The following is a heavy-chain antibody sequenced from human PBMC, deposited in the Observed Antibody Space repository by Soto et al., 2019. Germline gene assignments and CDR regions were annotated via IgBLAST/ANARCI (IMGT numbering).Heavy chain of an antibody. J-gene: IGHJ5*02. V-gene: IGHV4-4*07. D-gene: IGHD1-1*01. CDR3: VRDGTKTLRDWFDP. CDR2: IYAIGTT. Sequence: ETLSRTCTVSGASISGFYWSWIRKSAGKGLEWIGRIYAIGTTDYNPSLKSRVMMSVDTSKKQFSLKLRSVTAADTAVYYCVRDGTKTLRDWFDPWGQGISVTVSS. CDR1: GASISGFY.